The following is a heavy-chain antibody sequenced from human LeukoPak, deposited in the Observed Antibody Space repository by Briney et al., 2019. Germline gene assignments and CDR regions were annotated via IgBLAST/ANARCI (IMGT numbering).Heavy chain of an antibody. CDR2: IIPIFGTA. CDR1: GGTFSSYA. J-gene: IGHJ6*02. CDR3: ARGLPPDIVVVPAALTDYYYYYGMDV. D-gene: IGHD2-2*01. V-gene: IGHV1-69*13. Sequence: ASVKVSCKASGGTFSSYAISWVRQAPGQGLEWMGGIIPIFGTANYAQKFQGRITITADESTSTAYMELSSLRSEDTAVYYCARGLPPDIVVVPAALTDYYYYYGMDVWGQGTTVTVSS.